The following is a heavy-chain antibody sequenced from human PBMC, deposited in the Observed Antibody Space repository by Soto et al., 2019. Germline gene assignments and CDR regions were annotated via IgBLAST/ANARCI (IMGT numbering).Heavy chain of an antibody. CDR2: VFWDDDQ. CDR1: GFPLTTGGEA. V-gene: IGHV2-5*02. Sequence: QITLKESGPALVKPTQTLTLTCAFSGFPLTTGGEAVGWIRQPPGKALEWLALVFWDDDQRYNPSLKRRLTVTKDSSKKQVVLTMTDMDPVDTATYYCAHRLYSTLFEYWGPGTLVTVSS. CDR3: AHRLYSTLFEY. J-gene: IGHJ4*02. D-gene: IGHD4-4*01.